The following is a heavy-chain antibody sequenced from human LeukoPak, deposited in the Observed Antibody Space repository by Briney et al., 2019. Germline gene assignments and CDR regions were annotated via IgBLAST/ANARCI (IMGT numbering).Heavy chain of an antibody. J-gene: IGHJ3*02. CDR2: IYHSGST. D-gene: IGHD1-1*01. CDR1: GGSISSYY. CDR3: ARDTGAFDI. Sequence: SETLSLTCTVSGGSISSYYWSWIRQPPGKGLEWIGYIYHSGSTYYNPSLKSRVTISVDRSKNQFSLKLSSVTAADTAVYYCARDTGAFDIWGQGTMVTVSS. V-gene: IGHV4-59*12.